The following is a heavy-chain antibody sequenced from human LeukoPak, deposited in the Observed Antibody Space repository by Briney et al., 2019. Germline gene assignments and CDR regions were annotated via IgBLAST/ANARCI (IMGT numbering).Heavy chain of an antibody. V-gene: IGHV4-59*01. CDR3: ATGYSSSWFQE. CDR2: ISYSEST. D-gene: IGHD6-13*01. J-gene: IGHJ1*01. CDR1: GGSISNYY. Sequence: SETLSLTCTVSGGSISNYYWSWIRQPPGKGLEWIGYISYSESTNYNPSLKSRVTISVDTSKNQFSLKLSSVTAADTAVYYCATGYSSSWFQEWGQGTLVTVSS.